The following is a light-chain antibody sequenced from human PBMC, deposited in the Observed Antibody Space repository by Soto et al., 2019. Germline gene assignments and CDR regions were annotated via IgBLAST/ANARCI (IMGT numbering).Light chain of an antibody. CDR2: LGS. Sequence: DIVMTQSPLSLPVTPGEPASISCRSSQSLLHSNGYNYLDWYLQKPGQSPQLLIYLGSNRASGVPDRFSGSGSGTDFTLKISRVEAEDVGVYYCMQALQTCFGQGTKLEIK. V-gene: IGKV2-28*01. CDR1: QSLLHSNGYNY. CDR3: MQALQTC. J-gene: IGKJ2*03.